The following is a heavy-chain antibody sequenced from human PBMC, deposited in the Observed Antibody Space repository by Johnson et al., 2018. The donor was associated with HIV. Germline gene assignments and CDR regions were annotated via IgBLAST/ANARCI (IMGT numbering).Heavy chain of an antibody. CDR3: ARQIAVAARGAFDI. CDR2: ISYDGSNK. D-gene: IGHD6-19*01. Sequence: QVQVVESGGGFVQPGGSLRLSCAASGFTFSSYAMSWVRQAPGKGLEWVAVISYDGSNKYYADSVKGRFTISRDNSKNTLYLQMNSLRAEDTAVYYCARQIAVAARGAFDIWGQGTLVTVSS. J-gene: IGHJ3*02. V-gene: IGHV3-30-3*01. CDR1: GFTFSSYA.